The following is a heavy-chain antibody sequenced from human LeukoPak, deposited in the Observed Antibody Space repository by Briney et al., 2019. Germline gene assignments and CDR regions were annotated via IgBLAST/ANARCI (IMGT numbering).Heavy chain of an antibody. V-gene: IGHV3-30*02. CDR1: GFSFSRYG. Sequence: GGSLRLSCAASGFSFSRYGMHWVRQAPGKGLEWVAFIQYDESNKYYADSVKGRFTISRDNAKNSLYLQMNSLRAEDTAVYYCAELGITMIGGVWGKGTTVTISS. D-gene: IGHD3-10*02. CDR3: AELGITMIGGV. J-gene: IGHJ6*04. CDR2: IQYDESNK.